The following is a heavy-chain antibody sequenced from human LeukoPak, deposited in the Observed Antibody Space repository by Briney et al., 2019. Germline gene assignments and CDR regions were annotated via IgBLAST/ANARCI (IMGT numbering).Heavy chain of an antibody. CDR2: IRYDGSNK. V-gene: IGHV3-30*02. CDR3: AKPPINRSIAAAGTNDY. CDR1: GFTFSSYG. Sequence: GGSLRLSCAASGFTFSSYGMHWVRQAPGKGLEWVAFIRYDGSNKYYADSVKGRFTISRDSSKNTLYLQMNSLRAEDTAVYYCAKPPINRSIAAAGTNDYWGQGTLVTVSS. J-gene: IGHJ4*02. D-gene: IGHD6-13*01.